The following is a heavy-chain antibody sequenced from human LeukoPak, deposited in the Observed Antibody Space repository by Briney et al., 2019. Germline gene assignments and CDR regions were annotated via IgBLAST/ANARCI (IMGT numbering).Heavy chain of an antibody. V-gene: IGHV1-24*01. CDR2: FDPEDGET. CDR1: GYTLTELS. Sequence: ASVKVSCKVSGYTLTELSMHWVRQAPGKGLEWMGGFDPEDGETIYAQKFQGRVTMTEDTSTDTAYMELSSLRSEDTAVYYCATSRSSYSSSSNLYYYYYYGMDVWGLGTTVTVSS. J-gene: IGHJ6*02. CDR3: ATSRSSYSSSSNLYYYYYYGMDV. D-gene: IGHD6-6*01.